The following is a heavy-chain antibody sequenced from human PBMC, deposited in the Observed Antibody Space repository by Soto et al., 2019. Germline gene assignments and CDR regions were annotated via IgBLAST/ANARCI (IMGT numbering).Heavy chain of an antibody. CDR3: ARGRVDVDCSGGSCYHLDF. CDR2: MNPKSGNT. CDR1: GYTFTSDV. Sequence: QVQLVQSGAEVKKPGASVKVSCKASGYTFTSDVNWVRQATGQGLEYMGWMNPKSGNTACAQKFQGRVTLTRDTSISTAYMELSNLRSDDTAIYYCARGRVDVDCSGGSCYHLDFWGQGTQVTVSS. D-gene: IGHD2-15*01. J-gene: IGHJ4*02. V-gene: IGHV1-8*01.